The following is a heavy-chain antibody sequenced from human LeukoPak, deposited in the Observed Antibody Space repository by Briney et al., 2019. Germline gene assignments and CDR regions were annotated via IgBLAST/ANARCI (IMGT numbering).Heavy chain of an antibody. Sequence: PGGSLRLSCAASGFTFSSYAMSWVRQAPGKGLEWVSAISGSGGSTYYADSVKGRFTISRDNSKNTLYLQMNSLRAEDTAVYYCATAYSSLGYYMDVWGKGTTVTVSS. V-gene: IGHV3-23*01. D-gene: IGHD6-6*01. CDR1: GFTFSSYA. CDR3: ATAYSSLGYYMDV. CDR2: ISGSGGST. J-gene: IGHJ6*03.